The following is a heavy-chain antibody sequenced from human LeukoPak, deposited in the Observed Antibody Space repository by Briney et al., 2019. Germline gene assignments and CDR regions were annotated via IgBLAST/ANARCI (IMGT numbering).Heavy chain of an antibody. CDR3: ARGLFYYDSSGYYSGFDT. J-gene: IGHJ5*02. Sequence: ASVRVCCKASGYTFTSYVITWVRQAPGPGLGWMGGMNPNSGNTGYAQKFQGRVTMTRNTPISTAYMELSSLRSADTAGYYCARGLFYYDSSGYYSGFDTWGQGTLVTVSS. V-gene: IGHV1-8*01. CDR1: GYTFTSYV. CDR2: MNPNSGNT. D-gene: IGHD3-22*01.